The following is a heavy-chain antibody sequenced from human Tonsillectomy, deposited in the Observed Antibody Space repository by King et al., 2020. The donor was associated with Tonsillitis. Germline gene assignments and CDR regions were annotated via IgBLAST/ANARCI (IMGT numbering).Heavy chain of an antibody. CDR1: GFTFSSYA. Sequence: VQLVESGGGVVQPGRSLRLSCAASGFTFSSYAMHWVRQAPGKGLEWVAVISHGGSNKYYADSERGRFTISRDSSKNTVYLQMHSLRAEDTAVYYCARDQSPGDSTGYLNNWGQGTLVTVSS. J-gene: IGHJ4*02. CDR3: ARDQSPGDSTGYLNN. D-gene: IGHD3-22*01. V-gene: IGHV3-30-3*01. CDR2: ISHGGSNK.